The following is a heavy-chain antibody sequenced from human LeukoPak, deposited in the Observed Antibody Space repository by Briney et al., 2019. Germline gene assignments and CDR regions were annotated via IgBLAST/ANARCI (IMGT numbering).Heavy chain of an antibody. CDR1: GGTFSSYA. Sequence: GASVKVSCKASGGTFSSYAISWVRQAPGQGLEWMGGIIPIFGTANYAQKFQGRVTITADESTSTAYMELSSLRSEDTAVYYCARVHLGYCSSTSCYRDYWGQGTLVTVSS. D-gene: IGHD2-2*01. J-gene: IGHJ4*02. V-gene: IGHV1-69*01. CDR2: IIPIFGTA. CDR3: ARVHLGYCSSTSCYRDY.